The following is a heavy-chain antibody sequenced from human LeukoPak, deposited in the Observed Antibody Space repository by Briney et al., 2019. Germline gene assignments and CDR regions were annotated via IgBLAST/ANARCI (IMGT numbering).Heavy chain of an antibody. CDR3: ARVRLVVPAATPLDY. V-gene: IGHV3-11*05. J-gene: IGHJ4*02. CDR1: GFTFSDYY. CDR2: ISSSSSYT. Sequence: KPGGSLRLSCAASGFTFSDYYMSWIRQAPGKGLEWVSYISSSSSYTNYADSVKGRFTISRDNAKNSLYQQMNGLRAEDTAVYYCARVRLVVPAATPLDYWGQGTLVTVSS. D-gene: IGHD2-2*01.